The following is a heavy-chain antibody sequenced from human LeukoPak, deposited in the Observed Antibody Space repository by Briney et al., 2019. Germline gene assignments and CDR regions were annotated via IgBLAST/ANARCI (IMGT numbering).Heavy chain of an antibody. J-gene: IGHJ4*02. V-gene: IGHV3-7*01. CDR1: GFTFSSYW. CDR3: ARLGARQVLDY. CDR2: IKQDGGEK. Sequence: GGSLRLSCTASGFTFSSYWMSWVRQAPGKGLEWVANIKQDGGEKYYVDSVKGRFTISRDNAKNSLHLQMNSLRAEGTAVYYCARLGARQVLDYWGQGTLVTVSS. D-gene: IGHD4-17*01.